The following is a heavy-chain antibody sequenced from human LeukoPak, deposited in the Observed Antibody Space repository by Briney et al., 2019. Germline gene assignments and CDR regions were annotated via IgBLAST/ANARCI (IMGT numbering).Heavy chain of an antibody. CDR2: INPSGGST. CDR1: GYTSTSYY. J-gene: IGHJ4*02. CDR3: ARVTAVDTAMAYFDY. Sequence: VASVKVSCKASGYTSTSYYMHWVRQAPGQGLEWMGIINPSGGSTSYAQKFQGRVTMTRDTSTSTVYMELSSLRSEDTAVYYCARVTAVDTAMAYFDYWGQGTLVTVSS. V-gene: IGHV1-46*01. D-gene: IGHD5-18*01.